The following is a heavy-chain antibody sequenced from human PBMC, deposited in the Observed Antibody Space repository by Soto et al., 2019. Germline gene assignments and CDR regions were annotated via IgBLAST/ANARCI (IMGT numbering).Heavy chain of an antibody. J-gene: IGHJ6*02. Sequence: SETLSLTCTVSGGSISSINWWSCVRQPPGKGLEWIGEIYHSGSTNYNPSLKSRVTISVDKSKNQFSLKQSSVTAGDTGVYYCAREGCSSTSCFYYYYYGMDVWGQGTTVTVSS. CDR1: GGSISSINW. CDR2: IYHSGST. CDR3: AREGCSSTSCFYYYYYGMDV. D-gene: IGHD2-2*01. V-gene: IGHV4-4*02.